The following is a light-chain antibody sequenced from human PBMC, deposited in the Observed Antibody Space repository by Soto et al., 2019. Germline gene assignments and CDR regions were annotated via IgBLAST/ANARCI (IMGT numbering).Light chain of an antibody. Sequence: DIQLTQSPSSLSASIGDRVTITCLASQSISSYSNWYQQKPGKAPKLLIYDASSLQSGVPSRFSGSGSGTQFTLTISSLQPDDFATYFCQQYNSYSITFGQGTRLEIK. CDR2: DAS. J-gene: IGKJ5*01. CDR3: QQYNSYSIT. CDR1: QSISSY. V-gene: IGKV1-5*01.